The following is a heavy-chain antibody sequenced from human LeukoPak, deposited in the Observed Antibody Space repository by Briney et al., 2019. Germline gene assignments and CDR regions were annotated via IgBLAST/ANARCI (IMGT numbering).Heavy chain of an antibody. D-gene: IGHD1-7*01. CDR3: ARDGNWNYGPI. CDR2: ISAYNGNT. J-gene: IGHJ3*02. Sequence: ASVKVSCKASGGTLSGYAISWVRQAPGQGLEWMGWISAYNGNTNYAQKLQGRVTMTTDTSTSTAYMELRSLRSDDTAVYYCARDGNWNYGPIWGQGTMVTVSS. V-gene: IGHV1-18*01. CDR1: GGTLSGYA.